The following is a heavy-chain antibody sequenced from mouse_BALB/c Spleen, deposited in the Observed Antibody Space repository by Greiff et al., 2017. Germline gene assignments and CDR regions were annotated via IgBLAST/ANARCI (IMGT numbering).Heavy chain of an antibody. J-gene: IGHJ2*01. Sequence: EVQLVESGGGLVQPGGSRKLSCAASGFTFSSFGMHWVRQAPEKGLEWVAYISSGSSTIYYADTVKGRFTISRDNPKNTLFLQMTSLRSEDTAMYYCARENYRDYFDYWGQGTTLTVSS. CDR3: ARENYRDYFDY. V-gene: IGHV5-17*02. CDR2: ISSGSSTI. CDR1: GFTFSSFG. D-gene: IGHD2-12*01.